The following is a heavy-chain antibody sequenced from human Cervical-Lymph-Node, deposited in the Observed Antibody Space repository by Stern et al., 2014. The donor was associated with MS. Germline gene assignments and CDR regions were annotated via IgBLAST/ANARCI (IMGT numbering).Heavy chain of an antibody. CDR3: ARVVREGALDV. CDR1: GLTVSNNY. D-gene: IGHD2/OR15-2a*01. CDR2: LYSGGSP. J-gene: IGHJ3*01. Sequence: EVQLVESGGGLMQPGGSLRLSCAVSGLTVSNNYMTWVRQAPGKGLEWLSVLYSGGSPYYADPVKGRFTISRDNSKNTLSLQMNSLRAEDTALYYCARVVREGALDVWGQGTMVTVSS. V-gene: IGHV3-53*01.